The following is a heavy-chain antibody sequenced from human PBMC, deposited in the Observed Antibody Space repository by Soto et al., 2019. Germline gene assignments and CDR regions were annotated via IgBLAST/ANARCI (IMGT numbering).Heavy chain of an antibody. Sequence: QLQLQESGSGLVKPSQNLSLTCAVSGGSISGGNYSWSWIRQSPGKGLEWIGYIYQGRSTYYNPSIKSRVVMSAEKSKNHFSLKLTSVTAADTAMYYCARVVDSYDSTGFYYEGKFDCGGQGTLVTVSS. D-gene: IGHD3-22*01. V-gene: IGHV4-30-2*06. CDR1: GGSISGGNYS. J-gene: IGHJ4*02. CDR2: IYQGRST. CDR3: ARVVDSYDSTGFYYEGKFDC.